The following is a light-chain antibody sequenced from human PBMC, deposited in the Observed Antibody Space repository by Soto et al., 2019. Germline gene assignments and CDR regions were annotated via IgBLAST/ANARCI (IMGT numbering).Light chain of an antibody. V-gene: IGKV3-20*01. CDR2: AIS. J-gene: IGKJ1*01. CDR1: QSVTGNY. Sequence: EIVLTQSPGTLSLSPGESAALSCRASQSVTGNYLVWYRQKPGQAPRLLMYAISSRAAGIPDRFSGSGSGTDFTLTITRLEPEDPAVYDCQQHSISPWTFGQGTRVEV. CDR3: QQHSISPWT.